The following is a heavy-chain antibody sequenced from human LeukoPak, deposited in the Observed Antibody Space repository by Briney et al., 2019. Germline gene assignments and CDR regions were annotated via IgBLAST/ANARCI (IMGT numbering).Heavy chain of an antibody. D-gene: IGHD2/OR15-2a*01. V-gene: IGHV3-48*03. J-gene: IGHJ4*02. CDR2: ITGSGDTI. CDR1: GFTFSSYE. Sequence: GGSLRLSCAASGFTFSSYEMNWVRQAPGKGLEWISYITGSGDTIYYADSVKGRFTISRDNAKNSLYLQMNSLRADDTAVYYCARGRTTIVSGTTIGAYWGQGTLVTVSS. CDR3: ARGRTTIVSGTTIGAY.